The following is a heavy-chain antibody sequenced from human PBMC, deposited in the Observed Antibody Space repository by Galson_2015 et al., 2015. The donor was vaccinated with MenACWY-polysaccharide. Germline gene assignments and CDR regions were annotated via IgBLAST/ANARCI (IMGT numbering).Heavy chain of an antibody. CDR1: GYTFSVYH. J-gene: IGHJ4*02. D-gene: IGHD2-2*01. Sequence: SVKVSCKATGYTFSVYHMHWVRQAPGRGPEWMGRIKTNSGDTQYAPKFQGRVTMTRDTSTTTVYMELISLRSEDTAVYYCAREPPSKCYFDYWGQATPVTVSS. CDR2: IKTNSGDT. CDR3: AREPPSKCYFDY. V-gene: IGHV1-2*06.